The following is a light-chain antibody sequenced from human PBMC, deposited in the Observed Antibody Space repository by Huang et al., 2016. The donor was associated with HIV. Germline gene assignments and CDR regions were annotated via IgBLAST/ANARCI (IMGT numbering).Light chain of an antibody. CDR3: QQYYHNPLT. J-gene: IGKJ4*01. CDR2: WAS. CDR1: QSLFFSSNKRSY. V-gene: IGKV4-1*01. Sequence: DIVMTQSPDSLTVSLGERATINCRSSQSLFFSSNKRSYLAWYQKKPGQPPNLVISWASARESGVPDRFSGSGSETHFTLTINSLQAEDVAVYYCQQYYHNPLTFGGGTKVEI.